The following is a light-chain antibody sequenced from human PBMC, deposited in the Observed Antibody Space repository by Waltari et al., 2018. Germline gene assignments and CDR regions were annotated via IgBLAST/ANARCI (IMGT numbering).Light chain of an antibody. CDR3: QHLHGYPIT. Sequence: IQLTQSPSSLSASVGDRVTITCRASQGVTTYLSWYQQKPGKAPNLLISAASTLPSGAPSRFSGSGSGTDFTLTISSLQPEDFATYYCQHLHGYPITFGGGTKVEIK. CDR2: AAS. V-gene: IGKV1-9*01. CDR1: QGVTTY. J-gene: IGKJ4*01.